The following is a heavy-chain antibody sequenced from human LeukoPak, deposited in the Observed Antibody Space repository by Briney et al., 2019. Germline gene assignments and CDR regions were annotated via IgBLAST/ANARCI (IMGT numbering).Heavy chain of an antibody. CDR3: ARHDSFIPY. V-gene: IGHV3-23*01. J-gene: IGHJ4*02. Sequence: EGSLRLSCVASGFTFSDYAMSWVRQAPGKGLEWVSGISDSGGSTYYADSVKGQCTISRDNSKNTVSLQMNNLRAEDTAVYFCARHDSFIPYWGQGTLVTVTS. CDR1: GFTFSDYA. D-gene: IGHD3-16*02. CDR2: ISDSGGST.